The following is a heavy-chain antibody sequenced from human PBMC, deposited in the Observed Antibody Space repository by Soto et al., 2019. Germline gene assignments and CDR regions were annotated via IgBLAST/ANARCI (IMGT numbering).Heavy chain of an antibody. D-gene: IGHD3-22*01. V-gene: IGHV1-46*01. CDR3: ARDTYYDSSGYYEVPFYYYYYGMDV. Sequence: GASVKVSCKASGYTFTSYYMHWVRQAPGQGLEWMGIINPSGGSTSYAQKFQGRVTMTRDTSTSTVYMELSRLRSEDTAVYYCARDTYYDSSGYYEVPFYYYYYGMDVWGQGTTVTVSS. J-gene: IGHJ6*02. CDR1: GYTFTSYY. CDR2: INPSGGST.